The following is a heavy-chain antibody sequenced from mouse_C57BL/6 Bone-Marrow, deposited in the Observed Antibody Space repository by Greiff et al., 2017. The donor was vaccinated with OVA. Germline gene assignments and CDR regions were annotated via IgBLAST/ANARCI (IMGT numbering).Heavy chain of an antibody. J-gene: IGHJ3*01. V-gene: IGHV2-5*01. CDR3: AKGRYDDPWFAY. CDR1: GFSLTSYG. CDR2: IWRGGST. D-gene: IGHD2-3*01. Sequence: VKLVESGPGLVQPSQSLSITCTVSGFSLTSYGVHWVRQSPGKGLEWLGVIWRGGSTDYNAAFMSRLSITKDNSKSQVFFKMNSLQADDTAIYYCAKGRYDDPWFAYWGQGTLVTVSA.